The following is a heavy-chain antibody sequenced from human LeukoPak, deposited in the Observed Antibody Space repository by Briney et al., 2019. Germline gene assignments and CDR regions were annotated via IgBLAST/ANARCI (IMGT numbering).Heavy chain of an antibody. V-gene: IGHV4-39*01. Sequence: PSETLSLTCTVSGGSISSSSYYWGWIRQPPGKGLEWIGSIYYSGSTYYNPSLKSRVTISVDTSKNQFSLKLSSVTAADTAVYYCARLSSGSWSTEAFDIWGQGTMVTVSS. J-gene: IGHJ3*02. CDR3: ARLSSGSWSTEAFDI. CDR2: IYYSGST. D-gene: IGHD6-13*01. CDR1: GGSISSSSYY.